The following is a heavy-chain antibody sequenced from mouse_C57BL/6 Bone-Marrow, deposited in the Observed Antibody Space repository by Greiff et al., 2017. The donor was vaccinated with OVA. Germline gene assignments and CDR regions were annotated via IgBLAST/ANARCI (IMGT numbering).Heavy chain of an antibody. Sequence: EVKLEESGGGLVQPGGSLSLSCAASGFTFTDYYMSWVRQPPGKALEWLGFIRNKANGYTTEYSASVKGRFTISRDNSQSILYLQMNALRAEDSATYYCARYGYYGSSPPYFDYWGQGTTLTVSS. CDR3: ARYGYYGSSPPYFDY. D-gene: IGHD1-1*01. J-gene: IGHJ2*01. CDR1: GFTFTDYY. V-gene: IGHV7-3*01. CDR2: IRNKANGYTT.